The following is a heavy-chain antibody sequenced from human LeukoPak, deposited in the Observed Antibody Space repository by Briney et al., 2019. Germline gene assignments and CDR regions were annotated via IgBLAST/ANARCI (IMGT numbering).Heavy chain of an antibody. V-gene: IGHV4-30-4*01. J-gene: IGHJ3*02. Sequence: SESLSLTCTVSGGSISSGDYYWSWIRQPPGKGLEWIGYIYYSGSTYYNPSLKSRVTISVDTSKNQFSLKLSSVTAAGTAVYYCARDRDYGDYGRVAFDIWGQGTMVTVSS. CDR3: ARDRDYGDYGRVAFDI. CDR1: GGSISSGDYY. D-gene: IGHD4-17*01. CDR2: IYYSGST.